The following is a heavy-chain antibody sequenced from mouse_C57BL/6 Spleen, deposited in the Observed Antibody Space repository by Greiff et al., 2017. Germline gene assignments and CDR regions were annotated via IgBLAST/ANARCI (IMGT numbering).Heavy chain of an antibody. Sequence: VQLQQSGAELVQPGASVKLSCKASGYTFTEYTIHCVKQRSGQGLEWIGWFYPGSGSIKSNEKFKDKDTLTADKSSRTVYIELSRLTSKDAAVYFCTRHEDSSGYVGYFDYWGQGTTLTVSS. CDR3: TRHEDSSGYVGYFDY. D-gene: IGHD3-2*02. CDR1: GYTFTEYT. CDR2: FYPGSGSI. J-gene: IGHJ2*01. V-gene: IGHV1-62-2*01.